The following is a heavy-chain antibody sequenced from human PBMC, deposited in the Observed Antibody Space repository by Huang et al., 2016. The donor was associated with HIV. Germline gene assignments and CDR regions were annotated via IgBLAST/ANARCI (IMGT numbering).Heavy chain of an antibody. V-gene: IGHV1-69*01. CDR3: ARDRKYDNAWYWFDP. J-gene: IGHJ5*02. CDR1: GGTFSSYA. D-gene: IGHD1-1*01. Sequence: QVQLVQSGAEVKKPGSSVRVSCEASGGTFSSYAINWVRQAPGQGLEWMGGIIPIFGTPNYAQKFQGRVTSTADESTSTAYMELSSLRSDDTAGYYCARDRKYDNAWYWFDPWGQGTLVTVSS. CDR2: IIPIFGTP.